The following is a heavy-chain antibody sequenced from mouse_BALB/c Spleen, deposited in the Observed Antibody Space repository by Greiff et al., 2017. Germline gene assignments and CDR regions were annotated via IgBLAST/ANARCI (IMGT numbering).Heavy chain of an antibody. D-gene: IGHD2-4*01. CDR2: ILPGSGST. V-gene: IGHV1-9*01. J-gene: IGHJ4*01. CDR3: ARHDCSYAMDY. CDR1: GYTFSSYW. Sequence: QVQLQQSGAELMKPGASVKISCKATGYTFSSYWIEWVKQRPGHGLEWIGEILPGSGSTNYNEKFKGKATFTADTSSNTAYMQLSSLTSEDSAVYYCARHDCSYAMDYWGQGTSVTVSS.